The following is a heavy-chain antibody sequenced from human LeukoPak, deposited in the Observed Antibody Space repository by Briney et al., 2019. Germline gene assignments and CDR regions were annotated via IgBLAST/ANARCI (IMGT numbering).Heavy chain of an antibody. CDR3: ARAIVGATWWAFDI. CDR1: GFTFSSYS. V-gene: IGHV3-21*01. D-gene: IGHD1-26*01. Sequence: GGSLRLSCAASGFTFSSYSMNWVRQAPGKGLEWVSSISSSSSYIYYADSVKGRFTIPRDNAKNSLYLQMNSLRAEDTAVYYCARAIVGATWWAFDIWGQGTMVTVSS. CDR2: ISSSSSYI. J-gene: IGHJ3*02.